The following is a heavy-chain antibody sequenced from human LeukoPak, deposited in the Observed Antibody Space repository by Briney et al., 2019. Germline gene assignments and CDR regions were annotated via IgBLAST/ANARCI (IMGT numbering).Heavy chain of an antibody. CDR2: IKQDGSEK. CDR3: AREYSYGDFDY. D-gene: IGHD5-18*01. J-gene: IGHJ4*02. CDR1: GFTYSSYW. Sequence: PGGSLRLSCAASGFTYSSYWMSWVRQAPGKGLEWVANIKQDGSEKYYVDSVKGRFTISRDNAKNSLYLQMNSLRAEDTAVYYCAREYSYGDFDYWGQGTLVTVSS. V-gene: IGHV3-7*03.